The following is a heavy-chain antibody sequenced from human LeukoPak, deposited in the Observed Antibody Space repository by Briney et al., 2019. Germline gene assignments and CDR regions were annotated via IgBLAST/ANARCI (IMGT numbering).Heavy chain of an antibody. Sequence: SETLSLTCTLSGGSISTYYWSWIRQPPGKGLEWIGHIYHSGSTNYNPSLKSRVTISVDTSKNQFSLKRSSVTAADTAVYYCARGGGYASPIGYWGQGALVTVSS. CDR3: ARGGGYASPIGY. CDR1: GGSISTYY. CDR2: IYHSGST. D-gene: IGHD5-12*01. J-gene: IGHJ4*02. V-gene: IGHV4-59*01.